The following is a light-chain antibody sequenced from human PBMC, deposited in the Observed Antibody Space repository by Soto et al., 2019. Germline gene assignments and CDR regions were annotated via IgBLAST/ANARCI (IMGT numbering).Light chain of an antibody. CDR2: GAS. J-gene: IGKJ4*01. Sequence: EIVLTQSPGTLSLSPGERATLSCRASQSVSSSYLAWYQQKPGLAPRLLIYGASSRATGIPDRFSGSGSGTDFTLTISRLEPEDFAVYYCQQYGSSPLTFDGGTKVEIK. V-gene: IGKV3-20*01. CDR1: QSVSSSY. CDR3: QQYGSSPLT.